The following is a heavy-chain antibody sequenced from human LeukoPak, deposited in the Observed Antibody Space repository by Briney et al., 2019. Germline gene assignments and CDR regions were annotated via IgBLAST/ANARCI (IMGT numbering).Heavy chain of an antibody. CDR1: GFTFTDYW. J-gene: IGHJ4*02. D-gene: IGHD3-10*01. V-gene: IGHV3-74*01. Sequence: GGSLRLSCAVSGFTFTDYWFHWVRQAPGKGLEWVSRVKSDGGGINYGGSVKGRFTMSRDNAKNTLYLQMNSLRAEDTAVYYCARQAGSGFDYWGQGSLVTVSS. CDR3: ARQAGSGFDY. CDR2: VKSDGGGI.